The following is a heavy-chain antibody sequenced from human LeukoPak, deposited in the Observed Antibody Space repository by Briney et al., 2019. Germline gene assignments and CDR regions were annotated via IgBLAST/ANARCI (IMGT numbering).Heavy chain of an antibody. D-gene: IGHD6-19*01. J-gene: IGHJ4*02. V-gene: IGHV3-23*01. CDR2: ISGSGGST. CDR3: ARGSGWYGDY. CDR1: GFTFSSYA. Sequence: GGSLRLSCAASGFTFSSYAMSWVRQAPGKGLEWASAISGSGGSTYYADSVKGRFTISRDNSKNTLYLQMNSLRAEDTAVYYCARGSGWYGDYWGQGTLVTVSS.